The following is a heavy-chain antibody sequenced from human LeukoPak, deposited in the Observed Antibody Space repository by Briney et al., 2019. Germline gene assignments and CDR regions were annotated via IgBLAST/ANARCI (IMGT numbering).Heavy chain of an antibody. CDR2: INPNSGGT. Sequence: GASVKVSCKASGYTFTGYYMHWVRQAPGQGLEWMGWINPNSGGTNYAQKFQGRVTMTRDTSISTAYMELSRLRSDDTAVYYCARGSVLRYFDGRAFDIWGQGTMVTVSS. J-gene: IGHJ3*02. D-gene: IGHD3-9*01. CDR3: ARGSVLRYFDGRAFDI. V-gene: IGHV1-2*02. CDR1: GYTFTGYY.